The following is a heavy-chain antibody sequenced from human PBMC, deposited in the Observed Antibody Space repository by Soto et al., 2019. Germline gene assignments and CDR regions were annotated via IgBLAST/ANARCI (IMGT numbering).Heavy chain of an antibody. CDR2: IFYSGST. D-gene: IGHD2-21*02. CDR1: GGSISSSSYY. V-gene: IGHV4-39*07. Sequence: SETLSLTCTVSGGSISSSSYYWGWIRQPPGKGLEWIGSIFYSGSTYYNPSLKSRVTISVDTSKNQFSLKLTSVTAADTAVYYCARGDKGGFDLWGQGTTVTVSS. J-gene: IGHJ3*01. CDR3: ARGDKGGFDL.